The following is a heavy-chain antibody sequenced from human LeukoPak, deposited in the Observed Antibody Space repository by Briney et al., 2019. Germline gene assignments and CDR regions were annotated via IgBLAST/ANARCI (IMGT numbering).Heavy chain of an antibody. D-gene: IGHD1-26*01. CDR3: TKDLALYTGPYSGSFYSPIDC. CDR1: GFTFSNYA. Sequence: GGSLRLSCAASGFTFSNYAMSWVRQAPGKGLEWVSSISGSGDNTYYADSVKGRFTISRDNFKNTLYVQMNSLKAEDTAVYYSTKDLALYTGPYSGSFYSPIDCWGQGTLVTVSS. CDR2: ISGSGDNT. J-gene: IGHJ4*02. V-gene: IGHV3-23*01.